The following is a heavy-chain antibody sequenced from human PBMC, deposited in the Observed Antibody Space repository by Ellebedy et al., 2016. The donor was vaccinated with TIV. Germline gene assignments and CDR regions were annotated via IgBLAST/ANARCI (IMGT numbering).Heavy chain of an antibody. CDR3: ARTNDYGDFFDY. CDR1: GGSFSGYY. Sequence: SETLSLXXAVYGGSFSGYYWGWIRQPPGKGLEWIGEINHSGSTNYNPSLKSRVTISVDTSKNQFSLKLSSVTAADTAVYYCARTNDYGDFFDYWGQGTLVTVSS. CDR2: INHSGST. D-gene: IGHD4-17*01. V-gene: IGHV4-34*01. J-gene: IGHJ4*02.